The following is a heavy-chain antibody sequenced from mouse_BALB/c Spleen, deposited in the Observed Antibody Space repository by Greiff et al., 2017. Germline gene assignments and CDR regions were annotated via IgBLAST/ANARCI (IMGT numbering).Heavy chain of an antibody. CDR1: GYAFTNYL. V-gene: IGHV1-54*01. Sequence: QVQLQQSGAELVRPGTSVKVSCKASGYAFTNYLIEWVKQRPGQGLEWIGVINPGSGGTNYNEKFKGKATLTADKSSSTAYMQLSSLTSDDSAVYFCARCLIITTVVATDYAMDYWGQGTSVTVSS. CDR2: INPGSGGT. J-gene: IGHJ4*01. D-gene: IGHD1-1*01. CDR3: ARCLIITTVVATDYAMDY.